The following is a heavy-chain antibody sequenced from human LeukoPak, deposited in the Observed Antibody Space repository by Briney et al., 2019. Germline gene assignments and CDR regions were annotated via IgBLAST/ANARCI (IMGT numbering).Heavy chain of an antibody. V-gene: IGHV3-23*01. CDR1: GSTFSSYA. Sequence: GGSLRLSCAASGSTFSSYAMSWVRQAPGKGLEWVSAISGSGGSTYYADSVKGRFTISRDNSKNTLYLQMNSLRAEDTAVYYCAKSPYSSSWSDAFDYWGQGTLVTVSS. CDR2: ISGSGGST. CDR3: AKSPYSSSWSDAFDY. D-gene: IGHD6-13*01. J-gene: IGHJ4*02.